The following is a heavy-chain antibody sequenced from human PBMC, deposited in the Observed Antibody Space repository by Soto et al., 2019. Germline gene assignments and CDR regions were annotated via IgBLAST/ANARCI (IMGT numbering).Heavy chain of an antibody. D-gene: IGHD5-12*01. Sequence: GASVKVSCKASGYTFTSYGISWVRQAPGQGLEWMGWISAYNGNTNYAQKLQGRVTMTTDTSTSTAYMELRSLRSDDTAVYYCARENPRYGYSGYGYWGQGTLVTVSS. J-gene: IGHJ4*02. CDR3: ARENPRYGYSGYGY. CDR1: GYTFTSYG. V-gene: IGHV1-18*04. CDR2: ISAYNGNT.